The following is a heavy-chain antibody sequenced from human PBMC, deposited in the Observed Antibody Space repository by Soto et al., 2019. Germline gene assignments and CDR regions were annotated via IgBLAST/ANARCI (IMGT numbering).Heavy chain of an antibody. V-gene: IGHV3-33*01. CDR1: GFTFSSYG. CDR3: AREYRGYSYGPGGGFFDY. D-gene: IGHD5-18*01. Sequence: ESGGGVVQPGRSLRLSCAASGFTFSSYGMHWVRQAPGKGLEWVAVIWYDGSNKYYADSVKGRFTISRDNSKNTLYLQMNSLRAEDTAVYYCAREYRGYSYGPGGGFFDYWGQGTLVTVSS. J-gene: IGHJ4*02. CDR2: IWYDGSNK.